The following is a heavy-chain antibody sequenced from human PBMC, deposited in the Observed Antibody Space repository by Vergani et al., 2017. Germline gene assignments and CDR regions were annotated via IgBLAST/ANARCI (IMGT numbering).Heavy chain of an antibody. Sequence: EVQLVESGGGLVKPGGSLRLSCAASGFTFSSYSMNWVRQAPGKGLEWVSSISSSSSYIYYADSVKGRFTISRDNAKNSLYLQMNSLRAEDTAVYYCARGAPYGSGRYPGADYYYYYMDVWGKGTTVTVSS. CDR3: ARGAPYGSGRYPGADYYYYYMDV. CDR1: GFTFSSYS. V-gene: IGHV3-21*01. J-gene: IGHJ6*03. CDR2: ISSSSSYI. D-gene: IGHD3-10*01.